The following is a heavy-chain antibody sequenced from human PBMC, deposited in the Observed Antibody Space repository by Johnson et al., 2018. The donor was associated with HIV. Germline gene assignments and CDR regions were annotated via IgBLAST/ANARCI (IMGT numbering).Heavy chain of an antibody. D-gene: IGHD3-22*01. CDR2: ISYDGSDR. Sequence: VQLVESGGGVVQPGRSLRLSCSVSGFTFCSHAMHWVRQAPGKGLEWVAVISYDGSDRYYADSVKGRFTISRDNSKNTLYLQMNSLRVEDTAIYYCARDYYDSGGNHHAFDIWGQGTMVSVSS. CDR3: ARDYYDSGGNHHAFDI. V-gene: IGHV3-30-3*01. CDR1: GFTFCSHA. J-gene: IGHJ3*02.